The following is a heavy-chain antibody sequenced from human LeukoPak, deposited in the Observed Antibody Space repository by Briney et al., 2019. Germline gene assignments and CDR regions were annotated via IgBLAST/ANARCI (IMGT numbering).Heavy chain of an antibody. Sequence: PSETLSLTCSVSGYTISSADYWAWMRQPPGKGLEWIGSVYHSGSTYYNPSLKSRVTISIDTSNNQFSLKLSSVTAADTAVYYCARVGYSSGWYIDYWGQGTLVTVSS. V-gene: IGHV4-38-2*02. J-gene: IGHJ4*02. CDR3: ARVGYSSGWYIDY. CDR1: GYTISSADY. D-gene: IGHD6-19*01. CDR2: VYHSGST.